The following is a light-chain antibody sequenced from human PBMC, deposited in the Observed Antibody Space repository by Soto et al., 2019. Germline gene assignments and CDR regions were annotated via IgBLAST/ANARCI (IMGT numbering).Light chain of an antibody. J-gene: IGKJ5*01. CDR1: QSVSMSY. CDR2: GTS. Sequence: ILVTHWPGTLCLSPGERATLACRGSQSVSMSYLACDQQKPGQAPRILIYGTSSRATGIPDRFRGSGSGTDLHTTNSRREGVASAVHYRPQRSHSPHPITLRQGTRLEIK. V-gene: IGKV3D-20*02. CDR3: PQRSHSPHPIT.